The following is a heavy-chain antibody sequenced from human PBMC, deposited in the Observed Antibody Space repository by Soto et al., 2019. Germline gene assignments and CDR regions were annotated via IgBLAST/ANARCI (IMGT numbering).Heavy chain of an antibody. CDR2: IYHSGST. V-gene: IGHV4-30-2*01. D-gene: IGHD6-6*01. CDR1: GGSISSGGYS. CDR3: ARALYSSSSPRFDP. J-gene: IGHJ5*02. Sequence: SETLSLTCAVSGGSISSGGYSWSWIRQPPGKGLEWIGYIYHSGSTYYNPSLKSRVTISVDRSKNQFSLKLSSVTAADTAVYYCARALYSSSSPRFDPWGQGTLVTVSS.